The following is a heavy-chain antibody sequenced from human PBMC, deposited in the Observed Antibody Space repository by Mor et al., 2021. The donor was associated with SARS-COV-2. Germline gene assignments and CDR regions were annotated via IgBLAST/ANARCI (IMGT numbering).Heavy chain of an antibody. CDR3: ARDRDTSGQFHNKGMDV. J-gene: IGHJ6*02. Sequence: YEDSVKGRYTISRDNVKNTAYLQVNGLRVEDTAVYYCARDRDTSGQFHNKGMDVWGRGTTVTVSS. V-gene: IGHV3-30*07. D-gene: IGHD2-15*01.